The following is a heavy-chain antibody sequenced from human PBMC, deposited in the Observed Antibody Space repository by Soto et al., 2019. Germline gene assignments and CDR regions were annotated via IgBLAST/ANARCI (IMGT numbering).Heavy chain of an antibody. CDR3: ARHQGGYFEQDFYYYGMDV. CDR1: GYTFTDYW. V-gene: IGHV5-51*01. D-gene: IGHD3-9*01. Sequence: SGESLNLSCRCPGYTFTDYWIVWGRQMPGKGLEWMGVSYPGDSKTKYSPSFQGQVTLSADKSITTAYLQWSSLKASDTAVYYCARHQGGYFEQDFYYYGMDVWGQGTTVTVSS. J-gene: IGHJ6*02. CDR2: SYPGDSKT.